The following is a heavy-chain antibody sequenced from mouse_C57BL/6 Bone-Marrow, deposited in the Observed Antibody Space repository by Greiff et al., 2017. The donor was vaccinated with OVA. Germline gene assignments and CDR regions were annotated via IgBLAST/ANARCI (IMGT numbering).Heavy chain of an antibody. CDR1: GFTFSDFY. V-gene: IGHV7-1*01. Sequence: EVQLVESGGGLVQSGRSLRLSCATSGFTFSDFYMEWVRQAPGQGLEWIAASRHKANDYTTEYNSSVKGRFIVSRDTSQSTLNLHMNALRAEDTAIYDGERDNRDWDLDVWGTGTTVTVSS. CDR2: SRHKANDYTT. CDR3: ERDNRDWDLDV. J-gene: IGHJ1*03.